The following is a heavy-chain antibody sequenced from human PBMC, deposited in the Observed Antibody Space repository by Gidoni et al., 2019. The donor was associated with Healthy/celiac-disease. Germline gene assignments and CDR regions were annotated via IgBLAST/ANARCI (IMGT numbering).Heavy chain of an antibody. CDR2: IYYSGST. J-gene: IGHJ6*02. Sequence: QVQLQESGPGLVKPSETLSLTCTVPGGSISSDYWSWIRQPPGKGLEWIGYIYYSGSTNYNPSLKSRVTISVDTSKNQFSLKLSSVTAADTAVYYCARSYYDFWSGYYYGMDVWGQGTTVTVSS. V-gene: IGHV4-59*01. CDR3: ARSYYDFWSGYYYGMDV. D-gene: IGHD3-3*01. CDR1: GGSISSDY.